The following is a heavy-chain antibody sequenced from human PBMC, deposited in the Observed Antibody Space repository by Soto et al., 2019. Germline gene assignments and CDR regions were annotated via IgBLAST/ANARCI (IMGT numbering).Heavy chain of an antibody. J-gene: IGHJ5*02. D-gene: IGHD3-10*01. CDR3: ARTAYYYTWFDP. Sequence: SETLSLTCTVSGGSISSSSYYWGWIRQPPGKGLEWIGSIYYSGSTYYNPSLKSRVTISVDTSKNQFSLKLSSVTAADTAVYYCARTAYYYTWFDPWGQGTLVTVSS. V-gene: IGHV4-39*07. CDR1: GGSISSSSYY. CDR2: IYYSGST.